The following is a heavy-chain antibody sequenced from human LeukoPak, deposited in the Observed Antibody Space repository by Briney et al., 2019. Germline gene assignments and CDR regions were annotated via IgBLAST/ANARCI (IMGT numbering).Heavy chain of an antibody. CDR3: ARHLSGVTGYTYGRGIDY. J-gene: IGHJ4*02. Sequence: SWGSLRLSCAASGFTFDDYGISWVRQAPGKGLEWVANIKKDGSEKYYVDSVKGRFTISRDNAKTSLYLQMISLRAEDTAVYYCARHLSGVTGYTYGRGIDYWGQGTLVTVSS. D-gene: IGHD5-18*01. CDR1: GFTFDDYG. CDR2: IKKDGSEK. V-gene: IGHV3-7*01.